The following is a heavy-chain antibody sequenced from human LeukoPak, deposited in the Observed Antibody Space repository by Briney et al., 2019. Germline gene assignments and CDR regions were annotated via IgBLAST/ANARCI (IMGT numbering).Heavy chain of an antibody. Sequence: GGSLTLTCAASGFTFSNYAMNWVRQAPWKGLEWVSSISGSGGSTYFAGSVKGRVTISRDNSKNTMYMQMNSLRVDDTAVYYCAKGGQNYDFSLFDYWGQGSLVTVSS. CDR1: GFTFSNYA. V-gene: IGHV3-23*01. D-gene: IGHD3-3*01. J-gene: IGHJ4*02. CDR2: ISGSGGST. CDR3: AKGGQNYDFSLFDY.